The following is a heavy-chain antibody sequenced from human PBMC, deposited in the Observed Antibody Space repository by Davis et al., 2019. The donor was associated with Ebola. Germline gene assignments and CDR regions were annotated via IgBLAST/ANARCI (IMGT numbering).Heavy chain of an antibody. CDR1: GFTFSSCW. D-gene: IGHD6-19*01. Sequence: GESLKISCAASGFTFSSCWMSWVRQAPGKGLEWVANIKQDGSEKYYVDSVKGRFTISRDNAKNSLYLEMNSLRVEDTAVYYCATTLHLSSGWPFNSWGQGTLVTVSS. J-gene: IGHJ5*01. V-gene: IGHV3-7*03. CDR2: IKQDGSEK. CDR3: ATTLHLSSGWPFNS.